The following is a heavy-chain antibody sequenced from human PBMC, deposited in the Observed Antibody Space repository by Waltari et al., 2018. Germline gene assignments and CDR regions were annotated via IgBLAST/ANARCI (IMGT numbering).Heavy chain of an antibody. Sequence: EVQLVESGGGLVKPGGSLRLSCAASGFTFSNAWMTWVRKAPGQGLEWVGRIKSKTDGGTTDYAAPVKGRFTISRDDSKNTLYLQMNSLKTEDTAVYYCTTLNPQGVPTSYWGQGTLVTVSS. V-gene: IGHV3-15*01. J-gene: IGHJ4*02. CDR3: TTLNPQGVPTSY. CDR2: IKSKTDGGTT. D-gene: IGHD3-10*01. CDR1: GFTFSNAW.